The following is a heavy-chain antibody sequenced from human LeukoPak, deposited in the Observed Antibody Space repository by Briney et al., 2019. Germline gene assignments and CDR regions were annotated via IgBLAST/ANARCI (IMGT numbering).Heavy chain of an antibody. Sequence: SETLSLTCAVYGGSFSGYYWSWIRQPPGKGLEWIGEINHSGSTNYNTSLKSRVTISVDTSKNQFSLKLSSVTAADTAVYYCARAAPIDYFSYYYYYMDVWGKGTTVTVSS. D-gene: IGHD2/OR15-2a*01. CDR1: GGSFSGYY. CDR2: INHSGST. V-gene: IGHV4-34*01. J-gene: IGHJ6*03. CDR3: ARAAPIDYFSYYYYYMDV.